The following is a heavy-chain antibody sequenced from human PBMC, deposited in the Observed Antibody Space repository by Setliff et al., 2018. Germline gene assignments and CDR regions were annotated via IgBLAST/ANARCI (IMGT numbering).Heavy chain of an antibody. D-gene: IGHD4-4*01. J-gene: IGHJ4*02. Sequence: SETLSLTCTVPGGSISSISYYWGWIRQPPGKGLEWIGTLYDSGKTYYNPSLKSRVTISVDTSKKQFSLKLNSVTAADTGTYYCAHRRYSNYIFWGQGTLVTVSS. CDR3: AHRRYSNYIF. V-gene: IGHV4-39*01. CDR2: LYDSGKT. CDR1: GGSISSISYY.